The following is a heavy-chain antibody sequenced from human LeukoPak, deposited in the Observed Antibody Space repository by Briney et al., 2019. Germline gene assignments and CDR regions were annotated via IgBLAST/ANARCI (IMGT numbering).Heavy chain of an antibody. CDR1: GGTFSSYA. CDR2: IIPIFGTA. Sequence: SVKVSCKASGGTFSSYAISWVRQAPGQGLEWMGGIIPIFGTANYAQKFQGRVTITADESTSTAYMELSSLRSEDTAVYYCARTFDYGGNSNYFDYWGQGTLVTVSS. J-gene: IGHJ4*02. V-gene: IGHV1-69*13. D-gene: IGHD4-23*01. CDR3: ARTFDYGGNSNYFDY.